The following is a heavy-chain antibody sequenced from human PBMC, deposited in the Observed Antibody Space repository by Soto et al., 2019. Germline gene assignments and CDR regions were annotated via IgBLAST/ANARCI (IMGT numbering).Heavy chain of an antibody. D-gene: IGHD3-22*01. Sequence: GGSLRLSCAVSGFTFTSFCMIWVRQAPWKGLDWVSFIGSGAGSFVSYADSVKGRFTISRDNAKNSLYLQMNSLRDDDTAVYYCARDFYYDSSGYLEYYFDYWGQGTLVTVSS. CDR1: GFTFTSFC. J-gene: IGHJ4*02. CDR3: ARDFYYDSSGYLEYYFDY. CDR2: IGSGAGSFV. V-gene: IGHV3-48*02.